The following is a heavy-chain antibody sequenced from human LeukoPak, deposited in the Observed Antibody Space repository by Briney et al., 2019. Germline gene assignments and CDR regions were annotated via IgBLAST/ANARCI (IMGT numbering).Heavy chain of an antibody. CDR3: ARGVYCSGGSCYFKFDY. J-gene: IGHJ4*02. Sequence: GGSLRLSCAASGFTFSSYEMNWVRQAPGKGLEWVSYISGSGITIHYADSVKGRFTVSRDNAKNSLYLQMNSLRAEDTAVYYCARGVYCSGGSCYFKFDYWGQGTLVTVSS. V-gene: IGHV3-48*03. CDR1: GFTFSSYE. D-gene: IGHD2-15*01. CDR2: ISGSGITI.